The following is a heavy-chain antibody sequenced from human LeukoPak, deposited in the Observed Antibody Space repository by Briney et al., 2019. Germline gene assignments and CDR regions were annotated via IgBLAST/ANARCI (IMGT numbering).Heavy chain of an antibody. V-gene: IGHV4-34*01. CDR3: ASFGSATTIDY. D-gene: IGHD3-10*01. Sequence: SETLSPTCAVYAGSFSGYYWSWIRQPPGKGLEWIGEINHSGSTNYNPSLKSRVTISVDTSKNQFSLKLSSVTAADTAVYYCASFGSATTIDYWGQGTLVTVSS. CDR2: INHSGST. J-gene: IGHJ4*02. CDR1: AGSFSGYY.